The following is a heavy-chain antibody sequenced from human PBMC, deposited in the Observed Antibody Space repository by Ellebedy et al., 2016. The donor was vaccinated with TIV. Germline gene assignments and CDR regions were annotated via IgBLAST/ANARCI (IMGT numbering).Heavy chain of an antibody. Sequence: GESLKISCAASGFTFSSKSMNWVRQAPGKGLEWVSSISRASSYISYADSVKGRFTISRDNAKNSLYLQMNSLRAEDTAVYYCARGPGYYLPFDYWGQGTLVTVSS. CDR2: ISRASSYI. J-gene: IGHJ4*02. V-gene: IGHV3-21*01. CDR3: ARGPGYYLPFDY. D-gene: IGHD3-22*01. CDR1: GFTFSSKS.